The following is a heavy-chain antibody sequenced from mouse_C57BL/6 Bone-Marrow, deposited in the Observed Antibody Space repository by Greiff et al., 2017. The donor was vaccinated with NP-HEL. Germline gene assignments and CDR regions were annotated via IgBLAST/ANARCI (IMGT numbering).Heavy chain of an antibody. V-gene: IGHV1-31*01. D-gene: IGHD1-1*01. Sequence: EVMLVESGPELVKPGASVKISCKASGYSFTGYYMHWVKQSHGNILDWIGYIYPYNGVSSYNQKFKGKATLTVDTSSSTAYMELRSLTSEDSAVYYCARWYYGSSSFAYWGQGTLVTVSA. CDR2: IYPYNGVS. CDR3: ARWYYGSSSFAY. J-gene: IGHJ3*01. CDR1: GYSFTGYY.